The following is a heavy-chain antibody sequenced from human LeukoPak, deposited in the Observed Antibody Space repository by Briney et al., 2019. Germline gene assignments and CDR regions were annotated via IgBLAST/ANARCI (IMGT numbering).Heavy chain of an antibody. CDR1: GVSINNYY. V-gene: IGHV4-59*01. D-gene: IGHD6-19*01. Sequence: SETLSLTCTVSGVSINNYYWGWTRQPPGKGLEWIGFTYYGGRTNYNPSLKSRVTISVDTSKSQVSLKLSSVTAADTAVYYCARYISSGLDHWGQGTLVTVSS. J-gene: IGHJ4*02. CDR2: TYYGGRT. CDR3: ARYISSGLDH.